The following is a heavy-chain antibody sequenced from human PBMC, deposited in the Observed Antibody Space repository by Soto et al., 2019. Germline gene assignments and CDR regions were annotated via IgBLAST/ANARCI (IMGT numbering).Heavy chain of an antibody. V-gene: IGHV3-23*01. CDR3: AKDTGDIVVVVAAFGAFDI. CDR1: GFTFSSYA. CDR2: ISGSGGST. D-gene: IGHD2-15*01. Sequence: GGSLRLSCAASGFTFSSYAMSWVRQAPGKGLEWVSAISGSGGSTYYADSVKGRFTISRDNSKNTLYLQMNSLRAEDTAVYYCAKDTGDIVVVVAAFGAFDIWGQGTMVTVSS. J-gene: IGHJ3*02.